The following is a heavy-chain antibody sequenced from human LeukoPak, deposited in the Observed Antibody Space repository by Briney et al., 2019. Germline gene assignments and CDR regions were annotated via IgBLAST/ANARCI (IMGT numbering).Heavy chain of an antibody. D-gene: IGHD4-23*01. CDR3: ARDPSNGGNDYFDY. Sequence: ASVKVSCKASGYTFTSYGISWVRQAPGQGLEWMGWINPNSGDTNYAQKFQGRVTMTRDTSISTAYMELSRLRSEDTAVYYCARDPSNGGNDYFDYWGQGTLVTVSS. J-gene: IGHJ4*02. CDR1: GYTFTSYG. V-gene: IGHV1-2*02. CDR2: INPNSGDT.